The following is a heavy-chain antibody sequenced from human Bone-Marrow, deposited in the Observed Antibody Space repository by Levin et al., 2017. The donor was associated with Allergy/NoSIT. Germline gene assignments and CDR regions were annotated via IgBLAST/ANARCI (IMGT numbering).Heavy chain of an antibody. V-gene: IGHV4-4*07. D-gene: IGHD2-15*01. J-gene: IGHJ4*02. CDR3: ARANKGYCSGGSCSGSFDY. CDR1: GGSISSYY. CDR2: IYTSGST. Sequence: SETLSLTCTVSGGSISSYYWSWIRQPAGKGLEWIGRIYTSGSTNYNPSLKSRVTMSVDTSKNQFSLKLSSVTAADTAVYYCARANKGYCSGGSCSGSFDYWGQGTLVTVSS.